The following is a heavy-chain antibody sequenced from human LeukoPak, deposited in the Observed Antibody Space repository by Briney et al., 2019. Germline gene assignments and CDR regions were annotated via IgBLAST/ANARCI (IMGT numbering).Heavy chain of an antibody. V-gene: IGHV4-59*12. CDR1: GGSISSYY. CDR3: ARFSVGATRVNWFDP. Sequence: SETLSLTCTVSGGSISSYYWSWIRQPPGKGLEWIGYIYYSGSTNYNPSLKSRVTISVDTSKNQFSLKLSSVTAADTAVYYCARFSVGATRVNWFDPWGQGTLVTVSS. J-gene: IGHJ5*02. D-gene: IGHD1-26*01. CDR2: IYYSGST.